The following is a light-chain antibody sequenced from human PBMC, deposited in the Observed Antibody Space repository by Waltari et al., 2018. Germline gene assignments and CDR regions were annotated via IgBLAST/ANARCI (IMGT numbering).Light chain of an antibody. CDR2: GAS. CDR3: QRYGNSPT. Sequence: EIVLTQSPGTLSLSTGERATLSCRASQSVSSTYLAWYQQKPGQAPRLLIYGASSRATDIPGRFSGGGSGTDFTLTISRLEPEDFAVYYCQRYGNSPTFGQGTKLEI. V-gene: IGKV3-20*01. CDR1: QSVSSTY. J-gene: IGKJ2*01.